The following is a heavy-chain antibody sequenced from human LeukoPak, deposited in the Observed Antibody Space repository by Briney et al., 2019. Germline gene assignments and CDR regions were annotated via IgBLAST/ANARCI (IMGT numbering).Heavy chain of an antibody. CDR3: ARATLQLERRPFDY. Sequence: SQALSLTCAVYGLSFSGYYWSWIRQPSGKGLEWIGEINHSGSTNYNPSLKSRVTISVDTSKNQFSLKLTSVTAADTAVYYCARATLQLERRPFDYWGQGTLVTVSS. CDR1: GLSFSGYY. CDR2: INHSGST. D-gene: IGHD1-1*01. J-gene: IGHJ4*02. V-gene: IGHV4-34*01.